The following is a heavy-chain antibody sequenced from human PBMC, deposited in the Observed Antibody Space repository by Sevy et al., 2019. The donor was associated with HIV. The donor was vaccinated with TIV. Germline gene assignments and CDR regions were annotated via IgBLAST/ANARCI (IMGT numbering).Heavy chain of an antibody. CDR1: GYTFTGYY. V-gene: IGHV1-2*02. CDR2: INPNSGGT. Sequence: ASVKVSCKASGYTFTGYYMHWVRQAPGQGLEWMGWINPNSGGTNYAQKFQGRVTMTRDTSISTAYMELSRLRSDDTAVYYCARDDHYYVSGRGAFDIWGQGTMVTVSS. CDR3: ARDDHYYVSGRGAFDI. J-gene: IGHJ3*02. D-gene: IGHD3-10*01.